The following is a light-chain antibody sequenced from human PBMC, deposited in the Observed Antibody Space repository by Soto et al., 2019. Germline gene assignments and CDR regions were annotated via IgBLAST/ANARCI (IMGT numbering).Light chain of an antibody. J-gene: IGLJ3*02. CDR1: SSDVGGYNF. CDR2: EVS. Sequence: QSVLTQPASVSGSPGQSITISCTGTSSDVGGYNFVSWYQLHPAKAPKLTIYEVSNRPSGVSNRFSASKSGNTASLTISGLQAEDEADYYCSAYTSTSTVVFGGGTKLTVL. CDR3: SAYTSTSTVV. V-gene: IGLV2-14*01.